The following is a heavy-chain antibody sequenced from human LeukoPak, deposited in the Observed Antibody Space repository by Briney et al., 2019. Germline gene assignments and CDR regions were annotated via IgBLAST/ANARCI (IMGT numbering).Heavy chain of an antibody. D-gene: IGHD2-15*01. J-gene: IGHJ4*02. CDR3: AKVGGYCSGGSCYSDY. V-gene: IGHV3-48*01. Sequence: PGGSLRLSCAASGCTFSSYSMNWVRQAPGKGLEWVSYISSSSSTIYYADSVKGRFTISRDNSKNTLYLQMNSLRAEDTAVYYCAKVGGYCSGGSCYSDYWGQGTLVTVSS. CDR2: ISSSSSTI. CDR1: GCTFSSYS.